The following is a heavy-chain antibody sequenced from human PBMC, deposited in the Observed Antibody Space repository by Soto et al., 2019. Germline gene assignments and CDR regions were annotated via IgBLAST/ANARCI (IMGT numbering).Heavy chain of an antibody. V-gene: IGHV4-31*02. CDR2: IYYSGST. D-gene: IGHD3-9*01. J-gene: IGHJ4*02. CDR3: ARAPEEPGYDILSGYYL. Sequence: TLSLTWTVSGGSISSGGYSWSWTRQHPGKGLEWIGYIYYSGSTYYNPSLKSRVTISVDTSKNQCSLKLSSVTAADTVVYYFARAPEEPGYDILSGYYLWGQGTLVTGSS. CDR1: GGSISSGGYS.